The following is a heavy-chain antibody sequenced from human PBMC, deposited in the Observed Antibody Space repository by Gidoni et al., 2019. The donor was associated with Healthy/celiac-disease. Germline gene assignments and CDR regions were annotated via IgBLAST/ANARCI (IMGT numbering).Heavy chain of an antibody. CDR2: ISSSSSDI. CDR3: AREVYYYDSSGYYYSFDY. CDR1: GLPFIRYS. V-gene: IGHV3-21*01. D-gene: IGHD3-22*01. J-gene: IGHJ4*02. Sequence: EVQLVESGGGLVKPGGSLRLACAASGLPFIRYSMNWVRQAPGKGLEGVSSISSSSSDIYYADSVKGRFTISRDNAKNSLYLQMNSLRAEDTAVYYCAREVYYYDSSGYYYSFDYWGQGTLVTVSS.